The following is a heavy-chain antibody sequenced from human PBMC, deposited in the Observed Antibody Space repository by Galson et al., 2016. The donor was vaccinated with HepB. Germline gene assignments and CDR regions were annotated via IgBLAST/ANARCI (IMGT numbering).Heavy chain of an antibody. Sequence: QSGAEVKKPGESLRISCKGSGYTFRSYWIGWVRQMPGKGLEWMGIVYPAGSDTRYSPSFQGQVTVSVDQSTSTAYLQWSSLKDSDTAMYYCAIRLYSSGSFVYWGQGTLVTVSS. V-gene: IGHV5-51*01. J-gene: IGHJ4*02. CDR3: AIRLYSSGSFVY. D-gene: IGHD6-19*01. CDR2: VYPAGSDT. CDR1: GYTFRSYW.